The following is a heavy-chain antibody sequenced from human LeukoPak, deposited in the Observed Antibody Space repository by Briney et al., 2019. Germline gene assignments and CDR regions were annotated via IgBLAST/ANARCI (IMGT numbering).Heavy chain of an antibody. CDR3: ARGALLWFGAKMEYYFDY. J-gene: IGHJ4*02. CDR1: GGSFSGYY. Sequence: SETLSLTCAAYGGSFSGYYWSWLRQPPGKGLEWIGEINHSGSTNYNPSLKSRVTISVDTSKNQFSLKLSSVTAADTAVYYCARGALLWFGAKMEYYFDYWGQGTPLTVSS. CDR2: INHSGST. D-gene: IGHD3-10*01. V-gene: IGHV4-34*01.